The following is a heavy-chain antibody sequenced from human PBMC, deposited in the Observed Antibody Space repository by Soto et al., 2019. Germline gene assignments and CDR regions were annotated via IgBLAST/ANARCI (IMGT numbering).Heavy chain of an antibody. V-gene: IGHV4-31*03. CDR2: IYYSGST. D-gene: IGHD1-26*01. CDR3: ARVELGGLLNALDI. J-gene: IGHJ3*02. Sequence: SETLSLTCIVSGGSISSPTYYWSWIRQHPGKGLEWVGYIYYSGSTFYNESLKSRVSISVDTSKNQFSLKLSSVTAADTAVYYCARVELGGLLNALDIWGQGTMVTVSS. CDR1: GGSISSPTYY.